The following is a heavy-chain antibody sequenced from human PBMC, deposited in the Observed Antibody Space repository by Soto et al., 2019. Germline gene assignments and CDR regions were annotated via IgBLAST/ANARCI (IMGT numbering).Heavy chain of an antibody. J-gene: IGHJ6*02. Sequence: SETLSLTCAVSGYSISSGYYWGWIRQPPGKGLEWIGSIYHSGSTYYNPSLKSRVTISVDTSKNQFSLKLSSVTAADTAVYYCAESNHPSYGMDVWGQGTTVTVSS. CDR1: GYSISSGYY. CDR2: IYHSGST. CDR3: AESNHPSYGMDV. V-gene: IGHV4-38-2*01.